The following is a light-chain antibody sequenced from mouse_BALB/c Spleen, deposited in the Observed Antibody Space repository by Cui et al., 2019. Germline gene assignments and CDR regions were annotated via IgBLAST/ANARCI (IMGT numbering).Light chain of an antibody. V-gene: IGKV4-78*01. J-gene: IGKJ4*01. CDR2: STS. CDR3: QQYSSYPFT. Sequence: QIVLTQSPAIMSASPGETVTTTCSARSSVRSSYLYWYQQKPGSSPKLWIYSTSNLASGVPARFSGSGSGTSYSLTISSMEAEDAATFYCQQYSSYPFTVGSGTKLEIK. CDR1: SSVRSSY.